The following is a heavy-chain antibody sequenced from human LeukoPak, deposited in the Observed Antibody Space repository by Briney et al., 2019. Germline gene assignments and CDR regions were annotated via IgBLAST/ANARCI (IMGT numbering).Heavy chain of an antibody. D-gene: IGHD1-7*01. J-gene: IGHJ4*02. V-gene: IGHV4-59*01. CDR2: IHHTGKN. CDR1: GGSISTYY. Sequence: SETLSLTCTVSGGSISTYYWNWIRQPPGKGLEWIGYIHHTGKNWYNPPLQSRVTLSVDTSKSEFSLRLNSVTAADTAVYYCAKWHEKLLAFDSWGQGTLVTVSS. CDR3: AKWHEKLLAFDS.